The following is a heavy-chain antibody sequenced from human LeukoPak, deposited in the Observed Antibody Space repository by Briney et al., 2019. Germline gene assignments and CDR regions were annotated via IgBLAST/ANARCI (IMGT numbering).Heavy chain of an antibody. Sequence: GGSLRLSCTASGFTFSTSWMHWVRQAPGKGLVWVSRINPDGSSTNYADSVKGRFTISRDNAKNTLYLQINTLRAEDTAVYYCARSPDDFWSGYLLNDYWGQGTLVTVSS. D-gene: IGHD3-3*01. CDR3: ARSPDDFWSGYLLNDY. J-gene: IGHJ4*02. CDR2: INPDGSST. CDR1: GFTFSTSW. V-gene: IGHV3-74*01.